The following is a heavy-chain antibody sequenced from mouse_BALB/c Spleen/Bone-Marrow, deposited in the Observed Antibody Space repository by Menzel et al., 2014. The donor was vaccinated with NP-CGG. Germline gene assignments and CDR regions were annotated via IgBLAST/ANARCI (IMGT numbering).Heavy chain of an antibody. D-gene: IGHD2-4*01. CDR3: ARDINYDIYWYFDV. CDR1: GFTFTDYY. J-gene: IGHJ1*01. CDR2: SRNKANGYTT. V-gene: IGHV7-3*02. Sequence: EVQRVESGGDLAQPGGSLRLSCATSGFTFTDYYMSWVRQPPGKALEWLGFSRNKANGYTTEYSASVKGRFTISRDNSQSTLYLQMNTLRAEDSAVYYCARDINYDIYWYFDVWGAGTTVTVSS.